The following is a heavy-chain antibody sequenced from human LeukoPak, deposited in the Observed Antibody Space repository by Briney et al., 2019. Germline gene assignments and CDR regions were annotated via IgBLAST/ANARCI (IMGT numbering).Heavy chain of an antibody. CDR1: GFTFSGSG. J-gene: IGHJ4*02. CDR3: AKEWSYSTGIYYFDY. V-gene: IGHV3-30*02. D-gene: IGHD2-8*02. CDR2: IRYHGSDK. Sequence: GGSLRLSCAASGFTFSGSGMHWVRQAPGKGLEWVAFIRYHGSDKYYADSVKGRFTISRDNSKNTLYLQMNSLRPEDTAVYYCAKEWSYSTGIYYFDYWGQGILVTVSS.